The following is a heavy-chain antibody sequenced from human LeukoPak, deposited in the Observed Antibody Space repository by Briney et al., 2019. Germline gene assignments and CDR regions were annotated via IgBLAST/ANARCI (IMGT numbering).Heavy chain of an antibody. D-gene: IGHD3-10*01. J-gene: IGHJ4*02. V-gene: IGHV4-4*07. CDR1: GGSISSYY. CDR2: IYTSGST. Sequence: SETLSLTCTVSGGSISSYYWGWIRQPAGKGLEWIGRIYTSGSTNYNPSLKSRVTMSVDTSKNQFSLKLSSVTAADTAVYYCAREGWFGESYFDYWGQGTLVTVSS. CDR3: AREGWFGESYFDY.